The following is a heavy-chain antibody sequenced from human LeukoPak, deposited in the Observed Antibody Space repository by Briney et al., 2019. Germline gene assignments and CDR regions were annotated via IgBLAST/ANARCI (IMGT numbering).Heavy chain of an antibody. CDR3: AGGSRRDGYDY. V-gene: IGHV3-53*04. CDR1: GFTVSSNY. Sequence: PGGSLRLSCAASGFTVSSNYMSWVRQAPGKGLEWGSVIYDNGDAYSADSVKGRFTISRHNSKNTLYLQMNSLRPDDTAVYYCAGGSRRDGYDYWGQGTLVTVSS. J-gene: IGHJ4*02. D-gene: IGHD5-24*01. CDR2: IYDNGDA.